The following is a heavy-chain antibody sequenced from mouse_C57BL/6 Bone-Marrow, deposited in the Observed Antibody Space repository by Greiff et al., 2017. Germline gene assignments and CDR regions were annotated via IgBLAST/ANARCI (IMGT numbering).Heavy chain of an antibody. V-gene: IGHV1-82*01. CDR1: GYAFSSSW. Sequence: QVHVKQSGPELVKPGASVKISCKASGYAFSSSWMNWVKQRPGKGLEWIGRIYPGDGDTNYNGKFKGKDTLTADKSSRTASMHIRSLTSEDSAVYFCLIGYDYDGDDWGQGTTLTGSS. CDR2: IYPGDGDT. J-gene: IGHJ2*01. D-gene: IGHD2-4*01. CDR3: LIGYDYDGDD.